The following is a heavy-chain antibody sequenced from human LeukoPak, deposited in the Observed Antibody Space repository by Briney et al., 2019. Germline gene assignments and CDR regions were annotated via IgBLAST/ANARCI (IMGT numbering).Heavy chain of an antibody. J-gene: IGHJ4*02. D-gene: IGHD2-15*01. CDR1: GFTFDDYG. Sequence: SGGSLRLSCAASGFTFDDYGMSWVRQAPGKGLEWVSLIYSGGSTFYADSVKGRFTISRDNSKNTLYLQMNSLRAEDTAVYYCARGYCSGGSCYWDYFDYWGQGTLVTVSS. CDR2: IYSGGST. V-gene: IGHV3-53*01. CDR3: ARGYCSGGSCYWDYFDY.